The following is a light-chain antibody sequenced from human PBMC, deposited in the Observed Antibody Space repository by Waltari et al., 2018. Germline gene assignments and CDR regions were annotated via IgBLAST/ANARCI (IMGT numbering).Light chain of an antibody. Sequence: QSALTQPASVSGSPGQSLPISCTGTSSDVGSYNYVSWYQQHPGKAPRLLIYDVSYRPAGISDRFSGSKSGNVASMTISGLQAEDEADYYGSSFTGTSTLFGTWTEVTVL. J-gene: IGLJ1*01. CDR1: SSDVGSYNY. V-gene: IGLV2-14*03. CDR3: SSFTGTSTL. CDR2: DVS.